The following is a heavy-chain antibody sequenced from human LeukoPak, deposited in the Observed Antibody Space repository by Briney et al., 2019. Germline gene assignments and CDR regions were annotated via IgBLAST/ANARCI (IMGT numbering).Heavy chain of an antibody. V-gene: IGHV4-59*01. CDR1: GGSISSYY. CDR3: ARALGAYCSGGSCYSGYTGWFDP. D-gene: IGHD2-15*01. Sequence: SETLSLTCTVSGGSISSYYWSWIRQPPGKGLEWIGYIYYSGSTNYNPSLKSRVTISVDTSKNQFSLKLSSVTAADTAVYYCARALGAYCSGGSCYSGYTGWFDPWAREPWSPSPQ. CDR2: IYYSGST. J-gene: IGHJ5*02.